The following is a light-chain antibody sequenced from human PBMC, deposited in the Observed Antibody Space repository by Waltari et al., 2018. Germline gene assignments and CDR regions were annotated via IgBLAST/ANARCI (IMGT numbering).Light chain of an antibody. CDR3: CSYAGSYTYV. CDR1: SSDACGYNH. V-gene: IGLV2-11*01. CDR2: DVS. Sequence: QSALTQPRSVSGSPGPSGPIPRTGTSSDACGYNHVSWYQQHPGKAPKLMIYDVSKRPSGVPDRFSGSKSGNTASLTISGLQAEDEADYYCCSYAGSYTYVFGTGTKVTVL. J-gene: IGLJ1*01.